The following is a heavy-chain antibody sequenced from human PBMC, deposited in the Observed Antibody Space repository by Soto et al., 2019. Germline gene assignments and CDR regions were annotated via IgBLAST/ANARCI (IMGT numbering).Heavy chain of an antibody. V-gene: IGHV4-4*07. D-gene: IGHD1-1*01. CDR3: VRDGTKTVRDWFDP. CDR1: GATISGFY. Sequence: EILSVTGTVSGATISGFYWSWIRKSAGKGLELIGRIYVTGTTAYNPSLKRRVMMSVDTSKTQFSLKLRSVTAADTAVYYCVRDGTKTVRDWFDPWGQGISVTVSS. J-gene: IGHJ5*02. CDR2: IYVTGTT.